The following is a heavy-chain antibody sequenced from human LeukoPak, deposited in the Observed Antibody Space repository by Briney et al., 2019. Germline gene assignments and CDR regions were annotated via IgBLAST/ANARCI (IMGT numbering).Heavy chain of an antibody. CDR3: ARGESLGC. CDR2: ISGSSSII. Sequence: GGSLRLSCAASGFTFSSYTMNWVRQAPGKGLEWVSYISGSSSIIYYADSVKGRFTISRDNAKNSLYLQMNSLRAEDTAVYYCARGESLGCWGQGTLVPVSS. J-gene: IGHJ4*02. D-gene: IGHD3-10*01. CDR1: GFTFSSYT. V-gene: IGHV3-48*01.